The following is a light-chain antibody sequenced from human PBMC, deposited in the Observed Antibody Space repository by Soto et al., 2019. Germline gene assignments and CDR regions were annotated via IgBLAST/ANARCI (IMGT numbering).Light chain of an antibody. J-gene: IGLJ2*01. CDR3: CSYAGSSTSVV. CDR1: SSDVGSYNL. CDR2: EGS. Sequence: QSALTQPASVSGSPGQSITISCTGTSSDVGSYNLVSWYQQHPGKAPKLMIYEGSKRPSGVSNRFSGSKSGNTASLTISGLQAPAEADYYCCSYAGSSTSVVFGGGTKLTVL. V-gene: IGLV2-23*01.